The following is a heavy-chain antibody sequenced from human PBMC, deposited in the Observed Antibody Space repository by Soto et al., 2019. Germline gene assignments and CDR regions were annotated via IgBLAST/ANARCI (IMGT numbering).Heavy chain of an antibody. Sequence: ASVKVSCKASGYTFSSYYMNWVRQAPGQGLEWLGIINPSGGYTTYAQRFLGRVTMTSDTSTSTVHMELGSLTSEDTAVYYCAIVGGFVVLTAPNDLWGRGSLVTVSA. CDR2: INPSGGYT. CDR3: AIVGGFVVLTAPNDL. V-gene: IGHV1-46*01. D-gene: IGHD2-21*02. CDR1: GYTFSSYY. J-gene: IGHJ5*02.